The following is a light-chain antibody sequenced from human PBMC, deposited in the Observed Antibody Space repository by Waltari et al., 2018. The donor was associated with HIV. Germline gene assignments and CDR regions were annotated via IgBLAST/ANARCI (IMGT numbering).Light chain of an antibody. CDR2: GYI. V-gene: IGLV1-40*01. J-gene: IGLJ2*01. CDR1: SSNIGAGYD. CDR3: QSFDSSLNGVV. Sequence: QSVLTQPPSVSGATGQGVTISCTGSSSNIGAGYDVHWYQQLPGTAPKFLIFGYINRPSGVPDRFSGSNSATSASLAITGLQAEDEADYYCQSFDSSLNGVVFGGGTKLTVL.